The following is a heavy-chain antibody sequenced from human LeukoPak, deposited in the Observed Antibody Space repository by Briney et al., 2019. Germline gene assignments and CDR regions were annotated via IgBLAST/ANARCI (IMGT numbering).Heavy chain of an antibody. CDR2: IYYSGST. CDR3: ARQQSYCGGDCDAFDI. Sequence: SETLSLTCTVSGGSISSYYWSWIRQPPGKGLEWIGYIYYSGSTDYNPSLKSRVTISVDTSKNQFSLKLSSVTAADTAVYYCARQQSYCGGDCDAFDIWGQGTMVTVSS. D-gene: IGHD2-21*02. J-gene: IGHJ3*02. V-gene: IGHV4-59*08. CDR1: GGSISSYY.